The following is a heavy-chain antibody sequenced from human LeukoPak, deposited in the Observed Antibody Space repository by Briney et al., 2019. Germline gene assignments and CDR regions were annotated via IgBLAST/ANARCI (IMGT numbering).Heavy chain of an antibody. CDR1: GYTFTSYG. V-gene: IGHV1-18*01. J-gene: IGHJ4*02. CDR2: ISAYNGNT. Sequence: ASVKVSCKASGYTFTSYGISWVRQAPEQGLEWVGWISAYNGNTNYAQKLQGRVTMTTDTSTSTAYMELRSLRSDDTAVYYCARYRYDSSGYGTYYFDYWGQGTLVTVSS. D-gene: IGHD3-22*01. CDR3: ARYRYDSSGYGTYYFDY.